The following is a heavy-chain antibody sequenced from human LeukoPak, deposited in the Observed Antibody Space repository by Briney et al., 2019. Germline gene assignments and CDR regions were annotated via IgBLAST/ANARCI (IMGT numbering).Heavy chain of an antibody. Sequence: PGGSLRLSCAASGFIFSDYYMSWIRQAPGKGLEWVSYISSSGSIMYYADSVKGRFTISRDNAKNSLYLQMNSLRAEDTAVYYCARGIAVAGTRAFDVWGQGTMVTVSS. V-gene: IGHV3-11*01. CDR2: ISSSGSIM. CDR1: GFIFSDYY. CDR3: ARGIAVAGTRAFDV. J-gene: IGHJ3*01. D-gene: IGHD6-19*01.